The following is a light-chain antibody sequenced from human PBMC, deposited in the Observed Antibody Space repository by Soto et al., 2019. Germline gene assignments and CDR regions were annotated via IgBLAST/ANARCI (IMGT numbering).Light chain of an antibody. Sequence: QSALTQPASVSGSPGQSITISCTGTSSDVGGYNSVSWYQQHPGKAPKLMIYEVSNRPSGVSNRFSGSKSGDTASLTISGLQAEDEADYYCSSYTSGSILVVFGGGTKLTVL. CDR2: EVS. CDR3: SSYTSGSILVV. CDR1: SSDVGGYNS. V-gene: IGLV2-14*01. J-gene: IGLJ2*01.